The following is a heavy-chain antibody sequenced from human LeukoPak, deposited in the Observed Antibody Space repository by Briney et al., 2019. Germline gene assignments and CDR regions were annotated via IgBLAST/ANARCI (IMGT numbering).Heavy chain of an antibody. CDR2: INHSGST. CDR1: GGSFSGYY. V-gene: IGHV4-34*01. CDR3: ARPQGATAMVAFDT. D-gene: IGHD2-2*01. Sequence: PSETLSLTCAVYGGSFSGYYWSWIRQPPGKGLEWIGEINHSGSTFYNPSLKSRVTISADTSKNQFSLTLSSVTAADTAVYYCARPQGATAMVAFDTWGQGTMVTVSS. J-gene: IGHJ3*02.